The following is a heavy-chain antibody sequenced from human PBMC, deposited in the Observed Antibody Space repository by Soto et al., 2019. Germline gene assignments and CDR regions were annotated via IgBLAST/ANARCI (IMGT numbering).Heavy chain of an antibody. CDR1: GYSFTSYW. CDR3: ARHLGRETGYSSGPILLECMDV. D-gene: IGHD6-19*01. Sequence: PGESLKLSCQGSGYSFTSYWIGWVRQMPGKGLEGMEIIYPGDSDTRYSPSFQGQVTISADKSISTAYLQWSSLKASDTAMYYCARHLGRETGYSSGPILLECMDVWGQGTTVTVSS. CDR2: IYPGDSDT. V-gene: IGHV5-51*01. J-gene: IGHJ6*02.